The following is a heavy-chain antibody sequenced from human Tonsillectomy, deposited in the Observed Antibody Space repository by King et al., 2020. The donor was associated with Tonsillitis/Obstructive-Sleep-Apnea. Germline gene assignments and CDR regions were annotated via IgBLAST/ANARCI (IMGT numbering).Heavy chain of an antibody. D-gene: IGHD2-2*01. Sequence: QLQESGPGLVKPSGTLSLTCAVSGGSISSSNWWSWVRQPPGKGLEWIGEIDHSGSTNYNPSLKSPRTISVDQSKDQFSLKLCSVTAADTAVYYCARDRMGRYCSSTSCHRGYFDLWGRGTLVTVSS. CDR1: GGSISSSNW. CDR3: ARDRMGRYCSSTSCHRGYFDL. J-gene: IGHJ2*01. V-gene: IGHV4-4*02. CDR2: IDHSGST.